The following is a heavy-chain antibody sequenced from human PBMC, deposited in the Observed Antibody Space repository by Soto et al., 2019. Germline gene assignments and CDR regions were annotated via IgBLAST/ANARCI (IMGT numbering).Heavy chain of an antibody. D-gene: IGHD6-13*01. J-gene: IGHJ4*02. Sequence: SETLSLTCAVYGGSFSGYYWSWIRQPPGKGLEWIGEITRSGSTNYNPSLKSRVTISVDTSKQLFSLSLTSVTAADTAVCFCVRALAAVQEWGQGTLVTVSS. CDR2: ITRSGST. CDR3: VRALAAVQE. V-gene: IGHV4-34*01. CDR1: GGSFSGYY.